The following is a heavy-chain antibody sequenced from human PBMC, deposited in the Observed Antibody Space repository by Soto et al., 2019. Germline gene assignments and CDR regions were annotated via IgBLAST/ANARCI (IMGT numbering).Heavy chain of an antibody. V-gene: IGHV3-48*03. Sequence: PGGSLILSCAASGFPFSNFEMSWVRQAPGKGLEWVSSIRSSVNTIYYSDSVKGRFTISRDDAKNSLSLQMNRLRAEDTAVYYCAGGCCGSVPSYFDYWGQGVLVTVSS. J-gene: IGHJ4*02. CDR3: AGGCCGSVPSYFDY. D-gene: IGHD5-12*01. CDR2: IRSSVNTI. CDR1: GFPFSNFE.